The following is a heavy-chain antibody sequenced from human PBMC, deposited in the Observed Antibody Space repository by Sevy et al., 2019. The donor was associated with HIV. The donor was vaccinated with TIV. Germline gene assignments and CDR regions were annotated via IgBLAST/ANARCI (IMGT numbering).Heavy chain of an antibody. CDR1: GFTFSLYA. D-gene: IGHD2-8*02. CDR3: ASIYCSGGICFLGALDV. J-gene: IGHJ3*01. CDR2: IGGNDGTT. Sequence: GGSLRLSCAASGFTFSLYAMSWVRQAPGKGLEWVSAIGGNDGTTYYADSVKGRSTISRDNAKNTLYLQMNSLRAEDTAVYYCASIYCSGGICFLGALDVWGQGTMVTVSS. V-gene: IGHV3-23*01.